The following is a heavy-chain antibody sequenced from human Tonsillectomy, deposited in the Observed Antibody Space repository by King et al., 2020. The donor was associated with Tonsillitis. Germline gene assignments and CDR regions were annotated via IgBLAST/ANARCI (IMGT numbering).Heavy chain of an antibody. CDR1: GYTFTSYH. D-gene: IGHD3-16*02. CDR3: AKEFTFGGVIVRGRYFDY. Sequence: QLVQSGAEVKKPGASVKVSCKASGYTFTSYHMHWVRQAPGQGLEWMGIINPSGGSTNYAQKFQGRVTVTRDMSTSTVYMELSSLRSEDTAVYYCAKEFTFGGVIVRGRYFDYWGQGPLVTVSS. J-gene: IGHJ4*02. CDR2: INPSGGST. V-gene: IGHV1-46*01.